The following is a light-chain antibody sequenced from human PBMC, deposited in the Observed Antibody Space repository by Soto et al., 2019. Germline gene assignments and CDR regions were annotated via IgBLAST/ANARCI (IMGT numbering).Light chain of an antibody. V-gene: IGKV1-39*01. J-gene: IGKJ4*01. CDR2: AAS. CDR1: PSISNY. Sequence: EIQMTQSPSSLSASVGDRVTITCRASPSISNYLNWYQHKPGKAPELLIYAASNLQTGAPSRFSGSGFGTDVTLTISRLQPEDFATYYCQQSYSTPLTFGGGTKVEIK. CDR3: QQSYSTPLT.